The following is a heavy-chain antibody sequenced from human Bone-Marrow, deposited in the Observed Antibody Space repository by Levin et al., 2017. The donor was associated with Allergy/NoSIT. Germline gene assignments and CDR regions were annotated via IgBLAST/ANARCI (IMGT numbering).Heavy chain of an antibody. J-gene: IGHJ6*02. V-gene: IGHV4-30-4*01. CDR2: IYYSGNT. Sequence: ASQTLSLTCTVSGGAIREANYYWSWIRQSPGKGLEWIGYIYYSGNTYYNPSLQSRVAISIDTSRNQFSLSLTSVTAADAAVYFCGRYQDYTTFHNYYRMDVWGQGTTVTVSS. D-gene: IGHD4-11*01. CDR1: GGAIREANYY. CDR3: GRYQDYTTFHNYYRMDV.